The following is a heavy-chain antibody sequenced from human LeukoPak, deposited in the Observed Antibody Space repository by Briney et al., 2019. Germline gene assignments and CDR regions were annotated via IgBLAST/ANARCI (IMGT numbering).Heavy chain of an antibody. D-gene: IGHD4-17*01. CDR3: AKERDGDYVRYTHY. CDR2: ISASGGGT. CDR1: GFTFSSYA. V-gene: IGHV3-23*01. J-gene: IGHJ4*02. Sequence: PGGSLRLSCAASGFTFSSYAMSWVRQAPGKGLEWVSSISASGGGTYYADSVKGRFTISRDNSKNTLYLQLSSLRADDTAVYHCAKERDGDYVRYTHYWGRGTLVTVSS.